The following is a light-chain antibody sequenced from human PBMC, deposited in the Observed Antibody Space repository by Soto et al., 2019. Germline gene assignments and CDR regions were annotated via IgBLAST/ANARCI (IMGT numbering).Light chain of an antibody. Sequence: DIQITQSPSTLSPSARERFTITCRASQSISSWLAWYQQKPGKAPKLLIYKASTLKSGVPSRFSGSGSGTEFTLTISSLQPDDFATYYCQHYNSYSEAFGQGTKVDIK. CDR1: QSISSW. CDR3: QHYNSYSEA. V-gene: IGKV1-5*03. J-gene: IGKJ1*01. CDR2: KAS.